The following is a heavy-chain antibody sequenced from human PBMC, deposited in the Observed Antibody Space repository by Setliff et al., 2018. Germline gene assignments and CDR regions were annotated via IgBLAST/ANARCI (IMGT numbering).Heavy chain of an antibody. CDR3: EAAGY. CDR1: GFTFSNAW. Sequence: GGSLRLSCAASGFTFSNAWMSWVRQAPGKGLEWVGRIKSKTDGGTTDAVKGRFTVSRDNSKNMLYLQMNSLRDEDTARYYCEAAGYWGQGMLVTVSS. J-gene: IGHJ4*02. V-gene: IGHV3-15*01. CDR2: IKSKTDGGTT. D-gene: IGHD6-19*01.